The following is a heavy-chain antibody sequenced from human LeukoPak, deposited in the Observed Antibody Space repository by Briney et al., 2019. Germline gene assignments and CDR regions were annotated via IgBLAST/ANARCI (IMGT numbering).Heavy chain of an antibody. J-gene: IGHJ4*02. CDR3: ARWYYDTTGRLDY. CDR2: INTNTGNL. Sequence: ASVKVSCKASRYTFTSHGLNWVRQAPGQGLEWMGWINTNTGNLAYAQGFTGRFVFSLDTSVGTAYLQISSLEAEDTAIYFCARWYYDTTGRLDYWGQGTLVTVSS. CDR1: RYTFTSHG. D-gene: IGHD3-22*01. V-gene: IGHV7-4-1*02.